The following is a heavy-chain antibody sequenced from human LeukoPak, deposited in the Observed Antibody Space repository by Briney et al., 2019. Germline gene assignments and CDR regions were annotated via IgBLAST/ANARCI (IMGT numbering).Heavy chain of an antibody. CDR2: INHSGSI. Sequence: SETLSLTCAVYGGSFSGYYWSWIRQPPGKGLEWIGKINHSGSIYYNPSLKSRVTISVDSSKIQFSLKLTSVTAADTAVYYCATLGEYYDSSGYYYNWGQGTLVTVSS. V-gene: IGHV4-34*01. CDR3: ATLGEYYDSSGYYYN. J-gene: IGHJ4*02. CDR1: GGSFSGYY. D-gene: IGHD3-22*01.